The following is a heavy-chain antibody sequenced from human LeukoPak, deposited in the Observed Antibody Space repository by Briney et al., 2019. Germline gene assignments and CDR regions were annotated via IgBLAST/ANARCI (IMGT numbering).Heavy chain of an antibody. J-gene: IGHJ4*02. CDR1: GFTFSNYG. CDR2: ISGSDGST. D-gene: IGHD2-15*01. Sequence: GGSLRLSCAASGFTFSNYGMSWVRQAPGKGLEWVSGISGSDGSTYYADSVKGRFTISRDNSKNTLYLQMNSLRGEDTAVYYCAKDWGAYCSGGSCYGDFDYWGQGTLVTVSS. V-gene: IGHV3-23*01. CDR3: AKDWGAYCSGGSCYGDFDY.